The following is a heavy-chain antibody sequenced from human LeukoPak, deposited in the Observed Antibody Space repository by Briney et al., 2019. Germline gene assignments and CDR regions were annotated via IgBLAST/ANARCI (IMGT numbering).Heavy chain of an antibody. V-gene: IGHV3-7*01. D-gene: IGHD6-13*01. Sequence: GGSLRLSCAASGFTFSSYWMSWVRQAPGKGLEWVANIKQDGSEKYYVDSVKGRFTISRDNAKNSLYLQMNSLRAEDTAVYYCARDSGSWYGNWFDPWGQGTLVTVSS. J-gene: IGHJ5*02. CDR1: GFTFSSYW. CDR3: ARDSGSWYGNWFDP. CDR2: IKQDGSEK.